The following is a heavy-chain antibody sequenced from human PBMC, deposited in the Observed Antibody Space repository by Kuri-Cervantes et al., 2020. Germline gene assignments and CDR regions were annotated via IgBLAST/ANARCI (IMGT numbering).Heavy chain of an antibody. CDR1: GGTFSSYA. CDR3: AREGPDVTTVTRGRGFFDY. V-gene: IGHV1-69*05. CDR2: IIPILGTA. D-gene: IGHD4-17*01. J-gene: IGHJ4*02. Sequence: SVKVSCKASGGTFSSYAISWVRQAPGQGLEWMGGIIPILGTANYAQKFQGRVTITTDESTSTAYMELSRLRSDDTAVYYCAREGPDVTTVTRGRGFFDYWGQGTLVTVSS.